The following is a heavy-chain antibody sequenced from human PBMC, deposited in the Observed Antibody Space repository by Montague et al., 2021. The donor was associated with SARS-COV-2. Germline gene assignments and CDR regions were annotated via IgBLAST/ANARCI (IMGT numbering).Heavy chain of an antibody. CDR1: GGSFSDYF. V-gene: IGHV4-34*01. Sequence: SETLSLTCAVYGGSFSDYFWTWIRQPPGKGLEWIGEINHRGSSNYNPSLKSRVSISVDTSKNQFSLYLGSVTAADTAVYYCARGRQHSNMIVVVMTGGEYYYDYWGQETLVTVSS. CDR3: ARGRQHSNMIVVVMTGGEYYYDY. CDR2: INHRGSS. J-gene: IGHJ4*02. D-gene: IGHD3-22*01.